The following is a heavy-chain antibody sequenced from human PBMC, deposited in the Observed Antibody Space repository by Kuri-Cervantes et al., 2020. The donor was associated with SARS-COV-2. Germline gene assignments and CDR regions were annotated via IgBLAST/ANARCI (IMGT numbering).Heavy chain of an antibody. V-gene: IGHV3-48*03. CDR1: GFTFSSYE. CDR2: ISSSGSTI. CDR3: ARDAYRGGDCYWLAFDI. J-gene: IGHJ3*02. D-gene: IGHD2-21*01. Sequence: GGSLRLSCAASGFTFSSYEMNWVRQAPGKGLEWVSYISSSGSTIYYADSVKGRFTISRDNAKNSLYLQMNSLRAEDTAVYYCARDAYRGGDCYWLAFDIWGQGTMVTVSS.